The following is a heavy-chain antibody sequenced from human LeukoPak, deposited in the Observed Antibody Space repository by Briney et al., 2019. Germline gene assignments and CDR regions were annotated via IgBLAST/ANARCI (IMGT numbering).Heavy chain of an antibody. J-gene: IGHJ6*03. V-gene: IGHV1-69*05. D-gene: IGHD2-2*01. Sequence: RGASVKVSCKASGYTFTGYYMHWVRQAPGQGLEWMGGIIPIFGTANYAQKFQGRVTITTDESTSTAYMELSSLRSEDTAVYYCARANARHCSSTSCNYYYYYMDVWGKGTTVTVSS. CDR3: ARANARHCSSTSCNYYYYYMDV. CDR1: GYTFTGYY. CDR2: IIPIFGTA.